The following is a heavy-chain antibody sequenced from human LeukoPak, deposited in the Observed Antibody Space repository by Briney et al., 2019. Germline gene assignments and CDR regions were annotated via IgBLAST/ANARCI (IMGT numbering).Heavy chain of an antibody. J-gene: IGHJ4*02. V-gene: IGHV1-46*01. CDR1: GYTFTGYY. Sequence: ASVTVSCKASGYTFTGYYMHWVRQAPGQGLEWMGLINPSGGSTSYAQKFQGRVTMTRDTSTSTDYMELSSLRSEDTAVYYCARDSYGDYVFGDYWGQGTLVTVSS. CDR3: ARDSYGDYVFGDY. CDR2: INPSGGST. D-gene: IGHD4-17*01.